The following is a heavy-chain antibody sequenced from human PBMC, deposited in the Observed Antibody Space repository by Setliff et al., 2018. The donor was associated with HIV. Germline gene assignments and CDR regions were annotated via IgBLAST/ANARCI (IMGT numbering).Heavy chain of an antibody. CDR3: ARGATLLPGYSDRWEYFYMDV. J-gene: IGHJ6*03. CDR1: GRSFSEYY. V-gene: IGHV4-34*01. D-gene: IGHD5-12*01. Sequence: SETLSLTCAVYGRSFSEYYWSWIRQSPGKGRDGIGEINHSGSTHYNPPLKSRATITVDTSKNQFSLRLNSVTAADTAVYYCARGATLLPGYSDRWEYFYMDVWGKGTTVTVSS. CDR2: INHSGST.